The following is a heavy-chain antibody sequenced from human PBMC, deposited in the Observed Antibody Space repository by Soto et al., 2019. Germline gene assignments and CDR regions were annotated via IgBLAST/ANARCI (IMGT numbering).Heavy chain of an antibody. J-gene: IGHJ6*02. Sequence: QVQLVQSGAEVKKPGSSVKVSCKASGGDFRRYAISWVRQAPGQGLEWMGGIVPIFGVTNYAQRFQGRLTITADESTSTAYMDLISLRSEDTAVYFCARPDEGGYASNHHYYYAMDVLGQGTTVTVTS. V-gene: IGHV1-69*01. CDR3: ARPDEGGYASNHHYYYAMDV. D-gene: IGHD3-22*01. CDR1: GGDFRRYA. CDR2: IVPIFGVT.